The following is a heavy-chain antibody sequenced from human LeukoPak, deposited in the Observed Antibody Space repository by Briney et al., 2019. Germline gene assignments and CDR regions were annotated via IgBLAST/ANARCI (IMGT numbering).Heavy chain of an antibody. CDR2: IYSGGST. D-gene: IGHD5-12*01. CDR1: GFTVSSNY. CDR3: AKDSQRSHYSGYDGPGY. J-gene: IGHJ4*02. V-gene: IGHV3-66*01. Sequence: GGSLRLSCAASGFTVSSNYMSWVRQTPGKGLEWVSVIYSGGSTYYADSVKGRFTISRDNSKNALYLQMNSLRAEDTAVYYCAKDSQRSHYSGYDGPGYWGQGTLVTDSS.